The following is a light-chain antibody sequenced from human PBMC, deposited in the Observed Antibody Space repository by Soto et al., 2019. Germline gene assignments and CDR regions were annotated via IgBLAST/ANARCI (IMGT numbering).Light chain of an antibody. CDR2: GAS. CDR3: QQHGDSLT. CDR1: HTVNSNY. J-gene: IGKJ4*01. V-gene: IGKV3-20*01. Sequence: ETVLTQSPGTLSLSPGERATLSCRASHTVNSNYLGWYQQKPGQAPRLLMDGASSRATGTPDRFSGSGSGTDFTLTISRLEPEDFAVYYCQQHGDSLTFGGGTKV.